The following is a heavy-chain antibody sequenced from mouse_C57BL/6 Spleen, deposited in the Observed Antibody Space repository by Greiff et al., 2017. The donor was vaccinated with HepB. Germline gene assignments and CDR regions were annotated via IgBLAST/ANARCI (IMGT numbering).Heavy chain of an antibody. J-gene: IGHJ2*01. CDR3: ARGYDGYYNYFDY. CDR2: INPNNGGT. CDR1: GYTFTDYN. D-gene: IGHD2-3*01. V-gene: IGHV1-18*01. Sequence: EVQLQQSGPELVKPGASVKIPCKASGYTFTDYNMDWVKQSHGKSLEWIGDINPNNGGTIYNQKFKGKATLTVDKSSSKAYMELSSLTSEDTSVYYCARGYDGYYNYFDYWGQGTTLTVSS.